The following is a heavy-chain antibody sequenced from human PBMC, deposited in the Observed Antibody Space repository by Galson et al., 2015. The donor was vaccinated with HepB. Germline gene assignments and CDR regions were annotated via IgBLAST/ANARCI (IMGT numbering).Heavy chain of an antibody. D-gene: IGHD3-3*01. J-gene: IGHJ4*02. CDR3: ARDFDFWSGYYLH. Sequence: SLRLSCAASGFTFTNYNMNWVRQAPGKGLEWVSYITSRSGTKYYADSVKGRFTISRDNAKNSVDLQMSSLRDEDTAVYYCARDFDFWSGYYLHWGQGALVIVSS. CDR1: GFTFTNYN. CDR2: ITSRSGTK. V-gene: IGHV3-48*02.